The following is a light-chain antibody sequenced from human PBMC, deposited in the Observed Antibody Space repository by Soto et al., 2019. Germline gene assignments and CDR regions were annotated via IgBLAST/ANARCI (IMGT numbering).Light chain of an antibody. CDR3: HQRSNWWT. J-gene: IGKJ1*01. Sequence: PGERATLSCRASQSLSSSLAWYQQKPGQAPRVLIYDTSSRATGIPARFSGSGSGTDFTLTISSLEPEDSAVYYCHQRSNWWTFGQGTTGDIK. V-gene: IGKV3-11*01. CDR2: DTS. CDR1: QSLSSS.